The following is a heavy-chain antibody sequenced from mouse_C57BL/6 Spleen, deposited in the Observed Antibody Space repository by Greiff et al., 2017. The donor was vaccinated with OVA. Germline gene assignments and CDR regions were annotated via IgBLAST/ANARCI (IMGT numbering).Heavy chain of an antibody. CDR2: IDPEDGDT. CDR1: GFNIKDYY. D-gene: IGHD1-1*01. J-gene: IGHJ2*01. V-gene: IGHV14-1*01. CDR3: TTGAYYYGSPDY. Sequence: VQLKQSGAELVRPGASVKLSCTASGFNIKDYYMHWVKQRPEQGLEWIGRIDPEDGDTEYAPKFQGKATMTADPSSNTAYLQLSSLTSEDTAVYYCTTGAYYYGSPDYWGQGTTLTVSS.